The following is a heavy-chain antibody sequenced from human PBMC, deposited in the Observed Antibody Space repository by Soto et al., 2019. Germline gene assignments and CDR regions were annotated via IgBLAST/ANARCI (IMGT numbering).Heavy chain of an antibody. J-gene: IGHJ4*02. CDR2: INPNGESR. CDR3: ATGSYGGHLFDD. D-gene: IGHD2-21*02. Sequence: DVQLVESGGGVVRPGGSLRLSCAASGFSFDDYGMSWVRQAPGKGLEWVSDINPNGESRGYADSVKGRFTISRDSAKNSLYLQMSSLRAEDTALYYCATGSYGGHLFDDWGQGTLVTVSS. V-gene: IGHV3-20*04. CDR1: GFSFDDYG.